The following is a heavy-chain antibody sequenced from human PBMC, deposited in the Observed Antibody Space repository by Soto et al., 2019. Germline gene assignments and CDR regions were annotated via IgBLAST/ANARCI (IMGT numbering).Heavy chain of an antibody. CDR1: GFTFSSYA. V-gene: IGHV3-23*01. J-gene: IGHJ4*02. D-gene: IGHD3-10*01. Sequence: LRLSCAASGFTFSSYAMSWVRQAPGKGLEWVSAISGSGGSTYYADSVKGRFTISRDNSKNTLYLQMNSLRAEDTAVYYCAKDELGGYYGSGSWGQGTLVTVSS. CDR2: ISGSGGST. CDR3: AKDELGGYYGSGS.